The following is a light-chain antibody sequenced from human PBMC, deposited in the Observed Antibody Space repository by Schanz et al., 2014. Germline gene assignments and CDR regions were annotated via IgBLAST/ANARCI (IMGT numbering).Light chain of an antibody. CDR1: QSVSSY. CDR2: GAS. V-gene: IGKV3-15*01. CDR3: QHYSLSPL. J-gene: IGKJ1*01. Sequence: EIVMTQSPATLSLSPGERATLSCRASQSVSSYLAWYQQKPGQAPRLLIYGASTRATGIPARFSGSGSGTEFTLTISSLQSDDLAVYYCQHYSLSPLFGQGTKVDI.